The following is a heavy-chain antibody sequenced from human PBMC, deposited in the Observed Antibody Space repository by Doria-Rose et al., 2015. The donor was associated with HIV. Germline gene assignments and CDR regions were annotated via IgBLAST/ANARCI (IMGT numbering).Heavy chain of an antibody. D-gene: IGHD6-13*01. CDR2: IFSDDAR. J-gene: IGHJ4*02. CDR1: GVSLSSPGMG. Sequence: QVTLKESGPVLVKPTETLTLTCTVSGVSLSSPGMGVSWIRQPPGKALEWLANIFSDDARSYKTSLKSRLTSSRRTSKSQVVLTMTDMDPVDTATYYCARIKSSRCYHKYYFDFWGQGTLVIVS. CDR3: ARIKSSRCYHKYYFDF. V-gene: IGHV2-26*01.